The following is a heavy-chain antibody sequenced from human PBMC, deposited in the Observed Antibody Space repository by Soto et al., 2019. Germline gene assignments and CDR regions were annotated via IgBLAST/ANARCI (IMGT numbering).Heavy chain of an antibody. CDR2: INAGNGNT. CDR3: ARGLNLYYFDY. V-gene: IGHV1-3*01. Sequence: QVQLVQSGAEVKKPGAPVKVSCKASGYTFTSYAMHWVRQAPGQRLEWMGWINAGNGNTKYSQKFQGRVTITRDTSASTAYMELSSLRSEDTAVYYCARGLNLYYFDYWGQGTLVTVSS. D-gene: IGHD1-20*01. J-gene: IGHJ4*02. CDR1: GYTFTSYA.